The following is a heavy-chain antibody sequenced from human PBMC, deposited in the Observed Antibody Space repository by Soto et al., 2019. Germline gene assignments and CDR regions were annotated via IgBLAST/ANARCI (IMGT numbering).Heavy chain of an antibody. CDR2: IIPIFGTA. J-gene: IGHJ6*02. Sequence: ASVKVSCKASGGTFSSYAISWVRQAPGQGLEWMGGIIPIFGTANYAQKFQGRVTITADESTSTAYMELSSLRSEDTAVYYCARGGIVGAPRGYYYYGMDVWGQGTTVTVSS. CDR3: ARGGIVGAPRGYYYYGMDV. V-gene: IGHV1-69*13. D-gene: IGHD1-26*01. CDR1: GGTFSSYA.